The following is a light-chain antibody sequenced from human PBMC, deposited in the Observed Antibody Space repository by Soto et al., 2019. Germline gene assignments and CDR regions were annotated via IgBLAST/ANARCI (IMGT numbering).Light chain of an antibody. CDR1: QDISNY. J-gene: IGKJ4*01. CDR3: QKYNSGMLT. CDR2: AAS. Sequence: DIQMTQSPSSLSASVGDRVTITCRASQDISNYLAWYQQKPGKVPKLLIYAASLLQSGVPSRFSGSGSGTDFTLTISSLQLEDAATYYCQKYNSGMLTFGGGTKVDIK. V-gene: IGKV1-27*01.